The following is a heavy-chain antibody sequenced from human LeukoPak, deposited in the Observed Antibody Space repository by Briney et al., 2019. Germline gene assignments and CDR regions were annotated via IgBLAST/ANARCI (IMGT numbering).Heavy chain of an antibody. V-gene: IGHV1-69*05. CDR3: ARDRSTPDYYDSSGSFIDY. CDR1: GGTFSSYA. D-gene: IGHD3-22*01. Sequence: SVKVSCKASGGTFSSYAISWVRQAPGQGLEWMGGIIPIFGTANYAQKFQGRVTITTDESTSTAYMELRSLRSDDTAVYYCARDRSTPDYYDSSGSFIDYWGQGTLVTVSS. CDR2: IIPIFGTA. J-gene: IGHJ4*02.